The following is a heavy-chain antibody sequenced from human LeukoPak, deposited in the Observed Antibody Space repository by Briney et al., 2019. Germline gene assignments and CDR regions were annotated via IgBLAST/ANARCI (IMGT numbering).Heavy chain of an antibody. Sequence: GGSLRLSCAASGFTFSTYWMSWVRQAPGKGREWVANIKQDGSEKYYVHSVRGLFTISRDNAKNSLYLQMNSLRDEDTAVYYCARGPFRAGSYYYYMDVWGTGTTVTVSS. CDR3: ARGPFRAGSYYYYMDV. V-gene: IGHV3-7*04. D-gene: IGHD6-25*01. CDR1: GFTFSTYW. CDR2: IKQDGSEK. J-gene: IGHJ6*03.